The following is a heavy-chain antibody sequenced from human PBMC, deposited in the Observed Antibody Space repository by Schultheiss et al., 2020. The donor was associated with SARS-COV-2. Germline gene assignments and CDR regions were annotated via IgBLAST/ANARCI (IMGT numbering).Heavy chain of an antibody. CDR2: IYHSGST. CDR3: ARGPYLAYYYYYGMDV. D-gene: IGHD2-2*02. CDR1: GGSFSGYY. J-gene: IGHJ6*02. Sequence: SQTLSLTCAVYGGSFSGYYWSWIRQPPGKGLECIGSIYHSGSTYYNPSLKSRVTISVDTSKNQFSLKLSSVTAADTAVYYCARGPYLAYYYYYGMDVWGQGTTVTVSS. V-gene: IGHV4-34*01.